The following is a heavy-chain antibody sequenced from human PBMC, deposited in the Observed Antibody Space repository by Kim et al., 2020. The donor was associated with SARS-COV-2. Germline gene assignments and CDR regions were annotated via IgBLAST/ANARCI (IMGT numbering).Heavy chain of an antibody. CDR3: ARRVVIHWYFDL. CDR1: GGSISSSSYY. D-gene: IGHD3-22*01. J-gene: IGHJ2*01. Sequence: SETLSLTCTVYGGSISSSSYYWGWIRQPPGRGLEWIGSIYYSGSTYYNPSLKSRVTISVDTSKNQFSLKLSSVTAADTAVYYCARRVVIHWYFDLWGRGTLFTVSS. CDR2: IYYSGST. V-gene: IGHV4-39*01.